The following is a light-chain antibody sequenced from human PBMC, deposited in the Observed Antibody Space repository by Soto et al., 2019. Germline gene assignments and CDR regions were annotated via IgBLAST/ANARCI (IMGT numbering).Light chain of an antibody. CDR2: DAS. J-gene: IGKJ5*01. CDR1: QSVSTY. V-gene: IGKV3-11*01. Sequence: EIVLTQSPATLSLSPGERATLSCRASQSVSTYLAWYQQKPGQAPRLLIYDASNRATGIPARFSGSGSGTDFTLTIRSLEPEDFAVYYCQHRRNWPITFGQGTRLEIK. CDR3: QHRRNWPIT.